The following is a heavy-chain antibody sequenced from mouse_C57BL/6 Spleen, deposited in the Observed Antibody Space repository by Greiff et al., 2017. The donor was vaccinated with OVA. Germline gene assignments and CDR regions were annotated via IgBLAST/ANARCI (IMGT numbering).Heavy chain of an antibody. CDR3: ARDRDYGFDY. D-gene: IGHD2-4*01. Sequence: EVHLVESGGGLVKPGGSLKLSCAASGFTFSSYAMSWVRQTPEKRLEWVATISDGGSYTYYPDTVKGRFTISRDNAKNNLYLQMSHLKSEDTAMYYCARDRDYGFDYWGQGTTLTVSS. CDR1: GFTFSSYA. J-gene: IGHJ2*01. V-gene: IGHV5-4*01. CDR2: ISDGGSYT.